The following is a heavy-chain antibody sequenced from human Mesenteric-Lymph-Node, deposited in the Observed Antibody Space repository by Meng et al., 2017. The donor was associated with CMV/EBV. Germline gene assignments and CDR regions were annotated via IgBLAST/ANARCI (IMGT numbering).Heavy chain of an antibody. CDR2: INPNGGST. J-gene: IGHJ6*02. CDR3: ARDPSGAAIAGYYGMDV. D-gene: IGHD5-18*01. CDR1: GYPLTSHY. V-gene: IGHV1-46*01. Sequence: ASVKVSCKASGYPLTSHYIHWVRQAPGQGLEWMGVINPNGGSTTYAPKFQGRVTLTRDTSTSTVYMELSSLRSEDTAVYYCARDPSGAAIAGYYGMDVWGQGTTVTVSS.